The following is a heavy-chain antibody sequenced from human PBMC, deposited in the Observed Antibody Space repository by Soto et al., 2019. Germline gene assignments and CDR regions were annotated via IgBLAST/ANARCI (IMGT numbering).Heavy chain of an antibody. D-gene: IGHD4-17*01. Sequence: PSETLSLTCTVSGGSISSYYWSWIRQPPGKGLEWIGYIYYSGSTNYNPSLKSRVTISVDTSKNQFSLKLSSVTAADTAVYYCARHDGTTVTTDWGQGTLVTVSS. CDR2: IYYSGST. CDR1: GGSISSYY. J-gene: IGHJ4*02. CDR3: ARHDGTTVTTD. V-gene: IGHV4-59*08.